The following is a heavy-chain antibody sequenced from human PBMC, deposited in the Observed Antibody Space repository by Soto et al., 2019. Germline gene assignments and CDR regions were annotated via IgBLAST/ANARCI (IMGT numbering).Heavy chain of an antibody. CDR1: GFTFSSYA. D-gene: IGHD5-18*01. Sequence: ESGGGVVQPGRSLRLSCAASGFTFSSYAMHWVRQAPGKGLEWVAVISYDGSNKYYADSVKGRFTISRDNSKNTLYLQMNSLRAEDTAVYYCARDRYSYGDYWGQGTLVTVSS. V-gene: IGHV3-30-3*01. CDR2: ISYDGSNK. J-gene: IGHJ4*02. CDR3: ARDRYSYGDY.